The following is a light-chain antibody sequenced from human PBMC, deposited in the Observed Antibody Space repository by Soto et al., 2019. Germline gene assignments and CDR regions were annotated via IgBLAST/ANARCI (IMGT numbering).Light chain of an antibody. CDR1: SSNIGEGYD. V-gene: IGLV1-40*01. CDR3: QSYDSSLSVAV. Sequence: QLVLTQPSSVSGAPGQRVTISCTGRSSNIGEGYDVHWYQQFPGTAPKLLIYANYNRPSGVPDRFSGSKSGTSASLAITGLQAEDEADYYCQSYDSSLSVAVFGGGTKLTVL. CDR2: ANY. J-gene: IGLJ2*01.